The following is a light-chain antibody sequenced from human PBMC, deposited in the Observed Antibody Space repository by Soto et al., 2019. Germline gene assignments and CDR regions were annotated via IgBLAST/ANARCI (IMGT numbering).Light chain of an antibody. Sequence: QSALAQPASVSGSPGQSITISCAGTNNDVGAYNYVSWYQQLPGKAPKLLIYDVKYRPSGVSSRFSGSRSGNTASLTLSGLQTEDEAEYYCTSCTSGSPPCVLGTGTKLTVL. V-gene: IGLV2-14*03. CDR3: TSCTSGSPPCV. CDR2: DVK. J-gene: IGLJ1*01. CDR1: NNDVGAYNY.